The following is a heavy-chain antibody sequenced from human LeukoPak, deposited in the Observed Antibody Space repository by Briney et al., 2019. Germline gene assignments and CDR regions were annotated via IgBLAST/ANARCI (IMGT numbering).Heavy chain of an antibody. CDR1: GFTFSNYA. V-gene: IGHV3-23*01. Sequence: GESLTLSCAASGFTFSNYAMSWVRQAPGKGLEWVSTARISGDRTDYADSVKGRFTISRDNSKNTLYLQMNSLRAEDTAVYYCASDFWSGLYHDYWGQGTLVTVSS. CDR3: ASDFWSGLYHDY. D-gene: IGHD3-3*01. J-gene: IGHJ4*02. CDR2: ARISGDRT.